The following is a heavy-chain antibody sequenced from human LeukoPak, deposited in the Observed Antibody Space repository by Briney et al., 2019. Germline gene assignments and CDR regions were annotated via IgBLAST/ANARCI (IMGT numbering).Heavy chain of an antibody. J-gene: IGHJ4*02. CDR1: GGSFSGYY. D-gene: IGHD1-26*01. V-gene: IGHV4-59*01. Sequence: SETLSLTCVVYGGSFSGYYWSWIRQPPGKGLEWIAYIYYSGSTSYNPSLKSRVTISVDTSKNQFSLKLNSVTAADTAMYYCARLFHPALSGNYPFDYWGQGTLVTVSS. CDR2: IYYSGST. CDR3: ARLFHPALSGNYPFDY.